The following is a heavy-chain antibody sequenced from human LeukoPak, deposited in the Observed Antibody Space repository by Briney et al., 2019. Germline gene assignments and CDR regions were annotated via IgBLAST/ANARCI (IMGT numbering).Heavy chain of an antibody. D-gene: IGHD6-6*01. CDR1: GGSFSSRSYY. Sequence: PSETLSLTCTVSGGSFSSRSYYWGWIRQPPGKGLEWIGSIYYTGSTYYNPSLKSRVTISVDTSKNQFSLKLSSVTAADTAVYYSARVYSTSSSYYWGQGTLVTVSS. V-gene: IGHV4-39*01. CDR3: ARVYSTSSSYY. CDR2: IYYTGST. J-gene: IGHJ4*02.